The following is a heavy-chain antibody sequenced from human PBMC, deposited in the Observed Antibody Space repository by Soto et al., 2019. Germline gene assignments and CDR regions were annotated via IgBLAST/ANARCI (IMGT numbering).Heavy chain of an antibody. J-gene: IGHJ4*02. CDR3: ARSRNSAVADSFDF. CDR1: GFTFSRYA. CDR2: ISRDGSNK. V-gene: IGHV3-30*04. Sequence: QVQVVESGGGVVQPGRSLRLSCAASGFTFSRYAIHWVRQAQGKGLEWVAVISRDGSNKYYVDSVKGRFTIYRDNSKNTVYLQMNSLRDEDTAVYYCARSRNSAVADSFDFWGQGTLVTVSS. D-gene: IGHD3-10*01.